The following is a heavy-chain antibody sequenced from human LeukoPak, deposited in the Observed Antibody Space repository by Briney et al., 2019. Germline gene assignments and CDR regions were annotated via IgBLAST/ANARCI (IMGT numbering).Heavy chain of an antibody. CDR3: AKDRSGAMAGTCNY. J-gene: IGHJ4*02. V-gene: IGHV3-23*01. CDR2: ISGSGGST. D-gene: IGHD6-19*01. CDR1: GFTFSSYA. Sequence: PGGSLRLSCAASGFTFSSYAMSWVRQAPGKGLEWVSVISGSGGSTYYADSVKGRFTISRDNSKNTLYLQMNSLRAEDTAVYYCAKDRSGAMAGTCNYWGQGTLVTVSS.